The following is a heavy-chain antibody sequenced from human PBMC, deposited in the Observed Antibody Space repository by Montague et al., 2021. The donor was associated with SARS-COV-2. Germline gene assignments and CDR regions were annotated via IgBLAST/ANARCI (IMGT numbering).Heavy chain of an antibody. J-gene: IGHJ4*02. CDR3: ARGSSILWWWPFDY. CDR1: GGSFSSYY. V-gene: IGHV4-34*01. D-gene: IGHD2-21*01. Sequence: SETLSLTCAVYGGSFSSYYWSWIRQPPGKGLEWIGEINHSGSTNYNPSLKSRVTISVDTSKNQFSLKLSSVTAADTAVYYCARGSSILWWWPFDYWGQGTLVTVSS. CDR2: INHSGST.